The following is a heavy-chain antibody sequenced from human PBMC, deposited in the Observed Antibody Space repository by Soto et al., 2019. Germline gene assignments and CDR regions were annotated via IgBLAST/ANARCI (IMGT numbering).Heavy chain of an antibody. CDR2: INHSGST. CDR3: ARRLYYDSSGFEGGGMDV. Sequence: SETLSQTYPVSGGAFSAYYWSWIRQPPGRGLEWIGEINHSGSTNYNPSLKSRVTISVDTSKNQFSLKLSSVTAADTAVYYCARRLYYDSSGFEGGGMDVWGQGTTVTVS. D-gene: IGHD3-22*01. J-gene: IGHJ6*02. CDR1: GGAFSAYY. V-gene: IGHV4-34*01.